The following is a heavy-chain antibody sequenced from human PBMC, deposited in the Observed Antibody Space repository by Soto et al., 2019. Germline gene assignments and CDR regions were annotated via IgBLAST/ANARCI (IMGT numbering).Heavy chain of an antibody. J-gene: IGHJ4*02. CDR1: GFSFSTHT. Sequence: EVPLLESGGGLVQPGGSLRLSCAASGFSFSTHTLSWVRQAPGKGLVWLSSIGASGDATYYADSVKGRFTISRDNSEDTVALQMNSVRVDDTAVYYCAILRGLRKFWGQGTLVTVSS. CDR2: IGASGDAT. D-gene: IGHD4-17*01. CDR3: AILRGLRKF. V-gene: IGHV3-23*01.